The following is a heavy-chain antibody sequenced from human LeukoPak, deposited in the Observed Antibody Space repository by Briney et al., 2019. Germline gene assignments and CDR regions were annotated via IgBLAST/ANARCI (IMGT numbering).Heavy chain of an antibody. CDR1: GASMNTHY. CDR3: ATIKRGNIFGYFDF. D-gene: IGHD5-18*01. CDR2: MLDTVTT. V-gene: IGHV4-59*11. J-gene: IGHJ4*02. Sequence: SETLSLTCAVSGASMNTHYWSWIRQPPGKGLEWIGYMLDTVTTKDNPSLKSRFTMSADTSKNQFSLRLTSVPAADTAVYYCATIKRGNIFGYFDFWGQGIPVTVSS.